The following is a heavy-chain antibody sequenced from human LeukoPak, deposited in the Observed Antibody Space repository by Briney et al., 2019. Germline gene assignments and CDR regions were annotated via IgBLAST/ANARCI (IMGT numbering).Heavy chain of an antibody. CDR2: IRYDGSNK. V-gene: IGHV3-30*02. D-gene: IGHD3-22*01. CDR3: ARVRDSSGYYPHTLDY. J-gene: IGHJ4*02. CDR1: GFTFSSYG. Sequence: PGGSLRLSCAASGFTFSSYGMHWVRQAPGKGLEWVAFIRYDGSNKYYADSVKGRFTISRDNAKNLLYLQMNSLRAEDTAVYYCARVRDSSGYYPHTLDYWGQGTPVTVSS.